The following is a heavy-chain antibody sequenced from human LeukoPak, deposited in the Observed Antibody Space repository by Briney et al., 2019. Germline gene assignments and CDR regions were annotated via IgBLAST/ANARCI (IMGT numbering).Heavy chain of an antibody. D-gene: IGHD4-11*01. CDR1: GYTFTSYG. CDR3: ARGGYSNLPIPSDY. V-gene: IGHV1-18*01. J-gene: IGHJ4*02. CDR2: ISACNGNT. Sequence: ASVKVSCKASGYTFTSYGISWVRQAPGQGLEWMGWISACNGNTNYAQKLQGRVTMTTDTSTGTAYMELRSLRSDDTAVYYCARGGYSNLPIPSDYWGQGTLVTVSS.